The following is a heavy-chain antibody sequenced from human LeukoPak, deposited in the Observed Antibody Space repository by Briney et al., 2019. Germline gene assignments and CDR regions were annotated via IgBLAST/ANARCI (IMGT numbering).Heavy chain of an antibody. V-gene: IGHV1-18*01. CDR3: ARDGDDGSYLVAFDI. Sequence: ASVKVSCKASGYTFTSYGISWVRQAPGQGLEWMGWISAYNGNTNYAQKLQGRVTMTTDTSTSTAYMELRSLRSDDTAVYYCARDGDDGSYLVAFDIWGQGTMVTVSS. D-gene: IGHD1-26*01. J-gene: IGHJ3*02. CDR2: ISAYNGNT. CDR1: GYTFTSYG.